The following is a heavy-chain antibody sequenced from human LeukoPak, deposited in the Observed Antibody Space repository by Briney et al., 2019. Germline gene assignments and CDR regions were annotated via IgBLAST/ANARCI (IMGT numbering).Heavy chain of an antibody. D-gene: IGHD2-2*03. CDR1: GGSISSYY. CDR3: ARVPLDIVVVPAAMVGRNYYYYYMDV. Sequence: SETLSLTCTVSGGSISSYYWSWIRQPPGKGLEWIGYIYYSGSTNCNPSLKSRVTISVDTSKNQFSLKLSSVTAADTAVYYCARVPLDIVVVPAAMVGRNYYYYYMDVWGKGTTVTVSS. V-gene: IGHV4-59*01. CDR2: IYYSGST. J-gene: IGHJ6*03.